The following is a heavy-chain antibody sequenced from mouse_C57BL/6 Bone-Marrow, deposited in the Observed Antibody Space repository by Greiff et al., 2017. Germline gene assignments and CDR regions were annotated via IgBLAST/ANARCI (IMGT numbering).Heavy chain of an antibody. J-gene: IGHJ2*01. V-gene: IGHV1-55*01. D-gene: IGHD1-1*01. CDR2: IYPGSGST. Sequence: VQLQQPGAELVKPGASVKMSCKASGYTFTSYWITWVKQRPGQGLEWIGDIYPGSGSTNYNEKFKSKATLTVDTSSSTAYMQLSSLTSEDSAVYYCATLLVGSPHFDYWGQGTTLTVSS. CDR3: ATLLVGSPHFDY. CDR1: GYTFTSYW.